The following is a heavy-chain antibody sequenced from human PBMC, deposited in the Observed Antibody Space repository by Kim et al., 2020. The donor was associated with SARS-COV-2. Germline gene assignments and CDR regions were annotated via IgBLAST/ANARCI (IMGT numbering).Heavy chain of an antibody. Sequence: GGSLRLSCAASGFTFSSYTMHWVRQAPGKGLEWVALISNDGSNKYYADSVKGRFTISRDNSKNTLYLQMNSLRAEDTAVYYCARDSGATFSVWGRCAL. V-gene: IGHV3-30-3*01. D-gene: IGHD3-10*01. J-gene: IGHJ1*01. CDR2: ISNDGSNK. CDR1: GFTFSSYT. CDR3: ARDSGATFSV.